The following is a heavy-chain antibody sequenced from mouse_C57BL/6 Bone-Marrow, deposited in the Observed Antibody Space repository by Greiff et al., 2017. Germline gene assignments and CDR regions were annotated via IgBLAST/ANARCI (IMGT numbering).Heavy chain of an antibody. CDR2: IDPSDSYT. V-gene: IGHV1-50*01. J-gene: IGHJ1*03. CDR1: GYTFTSYW. D-gene: IGHD1-1*01. CDR3: ARDLTPYYYGSSDWYFDV. Sequence: QVQLQQPGAELVKPGASVKLSCKASGYTFTSYWMQWVKQRPGQGLEWIGEIDPSDSYTNYNQKFKGKATLTVDTSSSTAYMQLSSLTSEDSAVYYCARDLTPYYYGSSDWYFDVWGTGTTVTVSS.